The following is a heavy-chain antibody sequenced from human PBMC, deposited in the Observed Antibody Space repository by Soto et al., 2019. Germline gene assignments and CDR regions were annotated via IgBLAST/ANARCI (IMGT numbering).Heavy chain of an antibody. CDR1: GGSISSYY. CDR3: ARVVNRYSNTASGVGGFDF. V-gene: IGHV4-59*01. CDR2: IYYSGST. J-gene: IGHJ4*02. D-gene: IGHD5-12*01. Sequence: SETLSLTCTVSGGSISSYYWSWIRQPPGKGLEWIGYIYYSGSTNYNPSLKSRVTISVDTSKNQFSLKLASVTAADTAVYYCARVVNRYSNTASGVGGFDFWGQGTLFTVSS.